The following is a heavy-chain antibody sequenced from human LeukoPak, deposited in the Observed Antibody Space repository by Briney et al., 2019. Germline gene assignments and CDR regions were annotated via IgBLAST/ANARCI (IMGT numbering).Heavy chain of an antibody. CDR3: ARGRWDTGGLHGLDV. V-gene: IGHV3-33*01. D-gene: IGHD2-8*02. CDR1: GFTFSSFG. J-gene: IGHJ6*02. Sequence: GGSLRLSCAASGFTFSSFGMHWVRQAQGKGLEWVAVIWYDGGNKYYADSVKGRVTISRDNSQNTLYLQGNNLRAEDTAVYCCARGRWDTGGLHGLDVWGQGTTVTVS. CDR2: IWYDGGNK.